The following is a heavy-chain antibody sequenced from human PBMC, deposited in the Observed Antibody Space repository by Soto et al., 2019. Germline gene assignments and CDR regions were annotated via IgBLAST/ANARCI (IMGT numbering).Heavy chain of an antibody. J-gene: IGHJ6*02. CDR1: GFTFSSYG. CDR2: IWYDGSNK. V-gene: IGHV3-33*01. Sequence: PVGSLRLSCAASGFTFSSYGMHWVRQAPGNGLEWVAVIWYDGSNKYYADSVKGRFTISRDNSKNTLYLQMNSLRAEDTAVYYCARGSPCGGDCYYYYYGMDVWGQGTTVTVSS. D-gene: IGHD2-21*02. CDR3: ARGSPCGGDCYYYYYGMDV.